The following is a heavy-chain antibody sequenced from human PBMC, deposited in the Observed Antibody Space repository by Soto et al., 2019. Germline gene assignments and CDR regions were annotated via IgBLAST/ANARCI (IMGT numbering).Heavy chain of an antibody. CDR2: ISAYNGNT. J-gene: IGHJ4*02. V-gene: IGHV1-18*01. D-gene: IGHD2-8*01. CDR1: GYTFTSYG. Sequence: QVPLVQSGAEVKKPGASVKVSCKASGYTFTSYGISWVRQAPGQGLEWMGWISAYNGNTNYAQKLQGRVTMTTDTSTSTAYMELRSLRSDETAVYYCARIACTNGLCYIGSVRIFDYWGQGTLVTVSS. CDR3: ARIACTNGLCYIGSVRIFDY.